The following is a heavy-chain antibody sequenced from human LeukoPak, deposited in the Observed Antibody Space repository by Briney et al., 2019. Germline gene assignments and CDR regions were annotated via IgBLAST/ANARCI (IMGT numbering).Heavy chain of an antibody. J-gene: IGHJ4*02. V-gene: IGHV3-23*01. CDR2: ISGSGGST. CDR3: AKDPQSREWLSKSYYFDY. D-gene: IGHD3-3*01. CDR1: GFTFSSYA. Sequence: PGGSLRLSCAASGFTFSSYAMSWVRQAPGKGLEWVSAISGSGGSTYYADSVKGRFTISRDNSKNTLYLQMNSLRAEDTAVYYCAKDPQSREWLSKSYYFDYWGQGTLVTVSS.